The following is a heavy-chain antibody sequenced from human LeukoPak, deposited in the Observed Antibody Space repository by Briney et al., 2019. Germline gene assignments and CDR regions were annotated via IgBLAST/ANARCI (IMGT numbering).Heavy chain of an antibody. CDR2: IYYSGST. CDR3: ARTLQGQFVVVPAGDDAFDI. Sequence: SETLSLTCTVSGGSISSSSYYWGWIRQPPGKGLEWIGSIYYSGSTYYNPSLKSRVTTSVDTSKNQFSLKLSSVTAADTAVYYCARTLQGQFVVVPAGDDAFDIWGQGTMVTVSS. V-gene: IGHV4-39*01. D-gene: IGHD2-2*01. CDR1: GGSISSSSYY. J-gene: IGHJ3*02.